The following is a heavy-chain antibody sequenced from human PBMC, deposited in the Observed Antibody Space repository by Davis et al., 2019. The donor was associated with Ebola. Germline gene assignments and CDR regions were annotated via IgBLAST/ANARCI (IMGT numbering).Heavy chain of an antibody. D-gene: IGHD1-26*01. CDR3: ARGKVGATSG. Sequence: MPSETLSLTCTVSGGSISSYYWSWIRQPPGKGLEWIGYIYYSGSTNYNPSLKSRVTISADTSKNQFSLKLSSVAAADTAVYYCARGKVGATSGWGRGTLVTVSS. CDR2: IYYSGST. CDR1: GGSISSYY. V-gene: IGHV4-59*01. J-gene: IGHJ1*01.